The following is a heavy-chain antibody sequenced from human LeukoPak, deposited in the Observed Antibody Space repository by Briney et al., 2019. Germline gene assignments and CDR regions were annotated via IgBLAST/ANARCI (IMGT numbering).Heavy chain of an antibody. CDR2: ISYDGNNK. J-gene: IGHJ4*02. D-gene: IGHD1-1*01. CDR1: GFTFSSYD. V-gene: IGHV3-30*18. CDR3: AKRNGF. Sequence: GRSLRLSCAASGFTFSSYDMHWVRQAPGKGLEWAAIISYDGNNKYYGDSVKGRFTISRDNSKNTLYLQMNSLRVEDTAVYYCAKRNGFWGQGTLVTVSS.